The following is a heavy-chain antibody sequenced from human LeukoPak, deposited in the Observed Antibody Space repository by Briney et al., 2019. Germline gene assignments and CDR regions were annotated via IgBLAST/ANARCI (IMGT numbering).Heavy chain of an antibody. D-gene: IGHD4-17*01. CDR3: AGSLDGEVDY. Sequence: GGSLRLSCAASGFTFSSYSMNWVRQAPGKGLEWVSSISSSSSYIYYADSVKGRFTISRDNAKNALYLQMNSRRAEDTAVYYCAGSLDGEVDYWGQGTLVTVCS. J-gene: IGHJ4*02. CDR2: ISSSSSYI. V-gene: IGHV3-21*01. CDR1: GFTFSSYS.